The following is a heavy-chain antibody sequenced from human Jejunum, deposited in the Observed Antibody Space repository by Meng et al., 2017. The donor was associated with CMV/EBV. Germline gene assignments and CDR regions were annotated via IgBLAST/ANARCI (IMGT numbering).Heavy chain of an antibody. V-gene: IGHV4-59*01. CDR1: GGSRPNYY. CDR3: ARVLFGANVFDI. CDR2: IFSSGP. D-gene: IGHD3-16*01. J-gene: IGHJ3*02. Sequence: LTFTVSGGSRPNYYWSLVRPSPGQGLESIGYIFSSGPYNPSLKSRVTISVDTAKNQVSLKLSSVSAADTAVYYCARVLFGANVFDIWGQGTMVTVSS.